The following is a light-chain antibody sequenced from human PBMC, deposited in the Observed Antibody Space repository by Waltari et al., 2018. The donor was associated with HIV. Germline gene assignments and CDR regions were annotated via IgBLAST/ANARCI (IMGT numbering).Light chain of an antibody. Sequence: QSALTQPASVSGSLGQSITIPCTGTSSDVGGYDYVSWYQQHPGRAPKLLIYDVSNRPSGVSNRSSGSKSGNTASLTISGLQAEDEADYHCSSYTSSSALEVVFGGGTTLTVL. CDR2: DVS. CDR3: SSYTSSSALEVV. J-gene: IGLJ3*02. CDR1: SSDVGGYDY. V-gene: IGLV2-14*01.